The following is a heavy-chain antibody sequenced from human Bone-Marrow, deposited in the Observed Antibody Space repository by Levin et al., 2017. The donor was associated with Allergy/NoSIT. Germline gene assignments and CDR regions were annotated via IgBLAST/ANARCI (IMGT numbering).Heavy chain of an antibody. CDR1: GFMFDDYA. CDR3: AKFPGADLYNPSGYRGGYYFAH. Sequence: SCAGSGFMFDDYAMHWVRQVPGKGLEWVSGINWNGHSIGYADSVKGRFTISRDNDKKSLYLQINSLRIEDTALYFCAKFPGADLYNPSGYRGGYYFAHWGRGTLVTVSS. CDR2: INWNGHSI. V-gene: IGHV3-9*01. D-gene: IGHD3-3*01. J-gene: IGHJ4*02.